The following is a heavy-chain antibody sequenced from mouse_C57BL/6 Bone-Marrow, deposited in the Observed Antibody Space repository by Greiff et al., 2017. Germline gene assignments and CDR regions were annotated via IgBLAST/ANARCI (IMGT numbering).Heavy chain of an antibody. J-gene: IGHJ3*01. Sequence: EVHLVESGGGLVKPGGSLKLSCAASGFTFSDYGMHWVRQAPEKGLEWVAYISSGSSTIYYADTVKGRFTISRDNAKNTLFLQMTSLRSEDTAMYYCARSATVVPFAYWGQGTLVTVSA. CDR1: GFTFSDYG. V-gene: IGHV5-17*01. CDR2: ISSGSSTI. CDR3: ARSATVVPFAY. D-gene: IGHD1-1*01.